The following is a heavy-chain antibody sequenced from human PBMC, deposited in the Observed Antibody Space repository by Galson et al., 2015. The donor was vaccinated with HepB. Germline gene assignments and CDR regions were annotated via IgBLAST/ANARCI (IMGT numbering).Heavy chain of an antibody. Sequence: SETLSLTCAVSGGSVSNGIYYWNWIRQPPGTGLEWIGYTYNSGGNNYHSSLKSRVTISVDTSKNQFSLKLTSVTAADTAVYYCARGDDVAVAGRGAFDIWGQGTMVTVSS. CDR3: ARGDDVAVAGRGAFDI. D-gene: IGHD6-19*01. CDR2: TYNSGGN. V-gene: IGHV4-61*01. J-gene: IGHJ3*02. CDR1: GGSVSNGIYY.